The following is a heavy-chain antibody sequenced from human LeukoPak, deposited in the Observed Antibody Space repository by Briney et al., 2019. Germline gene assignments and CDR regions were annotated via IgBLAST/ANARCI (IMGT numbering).Heavy chain of an antibody. J-gene: IGHJ2*01. CDR1: GFSISSRYY. CDR2: MYHGGNT. Sequence: SETLSLTCTVSGFSISSRYYWGWVRQPPGKGLEGIGGMYHGGNTYYNPSLRSRVTISVDTAKNQLSLKLISVTAADTAVYYCARMGGGWDFDLWGRGTLVTVSS. D-gene: IGHD3-10*01. V-gene: IGHV4-38-2*02. CDR3: ARMGGGWDFDL.